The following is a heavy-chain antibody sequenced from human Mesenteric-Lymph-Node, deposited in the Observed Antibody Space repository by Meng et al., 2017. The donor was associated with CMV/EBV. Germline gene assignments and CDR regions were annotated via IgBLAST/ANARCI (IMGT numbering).Heavy chain of an antibody. V-gene: IGHV6-1*01. CDR2: TYYRSQWYN. CDR1: GDSVSSNTAA. CDR3: ARDRFWYFDL. J-gene: IGHJ2*01. Sequence: CAISGDSVSSNTAAWNWIRQSPSRGLEWLGRTYYRSQWYNDYALSVKSRITVRPVTSKNQFSLQLNSVTPEDTAVYYCARDRFWYFDLWGRGTLVTVSS.